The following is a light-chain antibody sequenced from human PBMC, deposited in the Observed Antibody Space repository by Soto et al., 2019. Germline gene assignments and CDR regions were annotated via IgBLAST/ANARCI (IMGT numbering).Light chain of an antibody. CDR1: SSNIGAGYD. V-gene: IGLV1-40*01. J-gene: IGLJ1*01. Sequence: QSVLTQAPSVSGAPGPRVTISCTGSSSNIGAGYDVHWYQQLPGTAPKLLIYGNNNRPSGVPDRFSASKSGTSASLAITGLQPEDEADYYCQSFDTSLSGDYVFGTGTKVTVL. CDR2: GNN. CDR3: QSFDTSLSGDYV.